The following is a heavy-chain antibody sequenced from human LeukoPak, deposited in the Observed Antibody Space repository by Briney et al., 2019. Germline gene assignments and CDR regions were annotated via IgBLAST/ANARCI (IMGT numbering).Heavy chain of an antibody. CDR3: ARDHSAYCGGDCYSWYFDY. J-gene: IGHJ4*02. V-gene: IGHV1-69*13. CDR1: GGTFSSYA. Sequence: ASVKVSCKASGGTFSSYAISWVRQAPGQGLEWMGGIIPIFGTANYAQKSQGRVTITADESTSPAYMERSSLRSEDTAVYYCARDHSAYCGGDCYSWYFDYWGQGTLVTVSS. CDR2: IIPIFGTA. D-gene: IGHD2-21*02.